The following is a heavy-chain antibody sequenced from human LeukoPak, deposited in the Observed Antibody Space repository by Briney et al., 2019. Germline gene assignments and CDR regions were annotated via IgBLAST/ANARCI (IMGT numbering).Heavy chain of an antibody. Sequence: PSETLSLTCTVSGGSISSYYWSWIRQPPVKVLEWIGYIYYSGSTNYNPSLKSRVTISVDTSKNQFSLKLSSVTAADTAVYYCARSRWGGYSFLDYFDYWGQGTLVTVSS. CDR2: IYYSGST. D-gene: IGHD5-12*01. CDR3: ARSRWGGYSFLDYFDY. J-gene: IGHJ4*02. CDR1: GGSISSYY. V-gene: IGHV4-59*01.